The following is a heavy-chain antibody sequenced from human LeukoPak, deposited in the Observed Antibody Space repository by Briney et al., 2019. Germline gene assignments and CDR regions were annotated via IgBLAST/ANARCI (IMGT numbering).Heavy chain of an antibody. J-gene: IGHJ4*02. CDR1: GGSISNHNYF. Sequence: SETLSLTCTVSGGSISNHNYFWGWIRQPPGKGLEWIGSIHYIGSTYFNLSLKSRVTVSVDTSKDHFSLKLSSVTAADTGVYYCATSVYSSGWHPFFDYWGQGAPVIVSS. V-gene: IGHV4-39*02. D-gene: IGHD6-19*01. CDR3: ATSVYSSGWHPFFDY. CDR2: IHYIGST.